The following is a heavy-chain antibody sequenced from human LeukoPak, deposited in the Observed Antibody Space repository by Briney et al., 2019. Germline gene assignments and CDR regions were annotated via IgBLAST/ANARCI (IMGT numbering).Heavy chain of an antibody. CDR1: GCSISSNY. V-gene: IGHV4-4*07. J-gene: IGHJ4*02. CDR3: ARYKVITMVRGVTSGHFDY. Sequence: SETLSLTCTVSGCSISSNYWSWIRQPPGKGLEWIGRIYTSGSTNYNPSLKSRVTMSGDTSKNQFSLKLSSVTAADTAVYYCARYKVITMVRGVTSGHFDYWGQGTLVTVSS. D-gene: IGHD3-10*01. CDR2: IYTSGST.